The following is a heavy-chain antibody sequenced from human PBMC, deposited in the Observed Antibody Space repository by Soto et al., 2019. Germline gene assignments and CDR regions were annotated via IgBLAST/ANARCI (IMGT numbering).Heavy chain of an antibody. CDR2: ISGSGGST. CDR3: AKTNYYGSGSLLDSPNPVPSLP. Sequence: PGGSLRLSCAASGFTFSSYAMSWVRQAPGKGLEWVSAISGSGGSTYYADSVKGRFTISRDNSKNTLYLQMNSLRAEDTAVYYCAKTNYYGSGSLLDSPNPVPSLPWGQGTLVTVSS. J-gene: IGHJ5*02. D-gene: IGHD3-10*01. CDR1: GFTFSSYA. V-gene: IGHV3-23*01.